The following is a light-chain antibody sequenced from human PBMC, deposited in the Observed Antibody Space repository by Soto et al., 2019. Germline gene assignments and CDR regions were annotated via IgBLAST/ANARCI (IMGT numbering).Light chain of an antibody. CDR1: QSVSSH. CDR2: ESS. V-gene: IGKV3-11*01. J-gene: IGKJ1*01. CDR3: QHYNSYSEA. Sequence: IALTQSPATISLSPGNRANLPCRASQSVSSHLAWYQLKPGQAPSLLIYESSNRATGIPARFSGSGSGTDFTLTLTSLEPEDFATYYCQHYNSYSEAFGQGTKAAIK.